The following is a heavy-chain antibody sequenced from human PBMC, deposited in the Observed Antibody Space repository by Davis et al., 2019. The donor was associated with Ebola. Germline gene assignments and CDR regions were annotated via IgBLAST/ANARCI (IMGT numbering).Heavy chain of an antibody. V-gene: IGHV3-13*01. Sequence: GESLKISCAASGFSFSTYDMHWVRQVTGQGLECVSHIGKAGDTYYADSVKGRFTISRENAKNSLYLQMNSLRAEDTAVYYCAKSIRGFSYGQFDYWGQGTLVTVSS. CDR2: IGKAGDT. J-gene: IGHJ4*02. CDR3: AKSIRGFSYGQFDY. CDR1: GFSFSTYD. D-gene: IGHD5-18*01.